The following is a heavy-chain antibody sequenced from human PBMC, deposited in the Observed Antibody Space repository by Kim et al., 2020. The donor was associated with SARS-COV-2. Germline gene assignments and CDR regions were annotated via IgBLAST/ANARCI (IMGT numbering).Heavy chain of an antibody. D-gene: IGHD3-22*01. CDR1: GFTFSSYA. V-gene: IGHV3-30*04. J-gene: IGHJ6*02. CDR2: ISYDGSNK. Sequence: GGSLRLSCAASGFTFSSYAMHWVRQAPGKGLEWVAVISYDGSNKYYADSVKGRFTISRDNSKNTLYLQMNSLRAEDTAVHYCARDANLYDSSGYYGSVFGMDVWGQGTTVTVSS. CDR3: ARDANLYDSSGYYGSVFGMDV.